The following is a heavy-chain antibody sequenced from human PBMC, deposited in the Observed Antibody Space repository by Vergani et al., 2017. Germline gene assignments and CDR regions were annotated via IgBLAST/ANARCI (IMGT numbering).Heavy chain of an antibody. CDR2: IIPIFGTA. V-gene: IGHV1-69*13. D-gene: IGHD1-26*01. CDR3: ARESGKWSYSVYYMDG. J-gene: IGHJ6*03. CDR1: GGTFSSYA. Sequence: QVQLVQSGAEVKKPGSSVKVSCKASGGTFSSYAISWVRQAPGQGLEWMGGIIPIFGTAHYAQKFQGRVTITADESTSTTYMELSSLRSEDTGVYYCARESGKWSYSVYYMDGWGKGTTVTVSS.